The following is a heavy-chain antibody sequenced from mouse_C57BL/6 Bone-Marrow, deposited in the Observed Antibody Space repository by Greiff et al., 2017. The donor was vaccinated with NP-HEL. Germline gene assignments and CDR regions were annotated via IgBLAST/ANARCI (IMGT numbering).Heavy chain of an antibody. CDR1: GYAFTNYL. V-gene: IGHV1-54*01. CDR3: ARSRWFHWYFDV. Sequence: SGAELVRPGTSVKVSCKASGYAFTNYLIEWVKQRPGQGLEWIGVINPGSGGTNYNEKFKGKATLTADKFSSTAYMQLSSLTSEDSAVYFCARSRWFHWYFDVWGTGTTVTVSS. CDR2: INPGSGGT. J-gene: IGHJ1*03. D-gene: IGHD2-3*01.